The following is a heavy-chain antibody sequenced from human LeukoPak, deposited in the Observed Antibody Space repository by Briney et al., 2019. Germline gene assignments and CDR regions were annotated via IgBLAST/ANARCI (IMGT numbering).Heavy chain of an antibody. J-gene: IGHJ5*02. V-gene: IGHV4-39*07. CDR3: ARDRAATLLRGVPRGGWFDP. CDR2: IYYSGSS. D-gene: IGHD3-10*01. CDR1: GGSISSSSYY. Sequence: PSETLSLTCTVSGGSISSSSYYWGWIRQPPGKGLEWIGSIYYSGSSYYSPSLKSRVTISVDTSKNQFSLSLSSVTAADTAVYYCARDRAATLLRGVPRGGWFDPWGQGTLVTVSS.